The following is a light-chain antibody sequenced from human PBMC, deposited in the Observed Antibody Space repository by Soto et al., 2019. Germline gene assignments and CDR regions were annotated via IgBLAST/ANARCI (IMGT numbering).Light chain of an antibody. J-gene: IGKJ1*01. CDR2: RAS. Sequence: EIVMTQSPATLSVSPGARATLSCRASQSVSSNLAWYQQKPGQAPRLLIYRASTRATGIPARFSGSGSGTDLSLTITSLQSEDFAVYYCQHYHNWHPWTFGQGTKVEIK. V-gene: IGKV3-15*01. CDR1: QSVSSN. CDR3: QHYHNWHPWT.